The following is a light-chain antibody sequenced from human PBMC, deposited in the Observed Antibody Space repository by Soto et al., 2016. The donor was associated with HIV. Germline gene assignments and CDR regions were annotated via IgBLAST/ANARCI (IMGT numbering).Light chain of an antibody. CDR3: WQGTHWPPWT. Sequence: DFVMTQSPLSLAVTLGQPATISCRSSQSLVHSDGHTYLHWFQQRPGQSPRRLIYKVSNRDSGVPDRFGGSGSGTDFTLKISRVEAEDVGVYYCWQGTHWPPWTFGQGTKVEVK. J-gene: IGKJ1*01. CDR1: QSLVHSDGHTY. V-gene: IGKV2-30*02. CDR2: KVS.